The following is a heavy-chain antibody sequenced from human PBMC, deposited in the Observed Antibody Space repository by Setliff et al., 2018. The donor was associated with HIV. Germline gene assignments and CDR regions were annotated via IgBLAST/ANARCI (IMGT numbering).Heavy chain of an antibody. CDR2: MNPDSGNT. CDR1: GYTSTSYD. J-gene: IGHJ6*03. Sequence: ASVKVSCKASGYTSTSYDVNWVRQATGQGLEWMGWMNPDSGNTGSAQNFQGRLTITWNTSISTAYMELGSLGFDDTAVYFCARTRSGGSSVYYYYYMDVWGQGTAVTVSS. CDR3: ARTRSGGSSVYYYYYMDV. D-gene: IGHD2-15*01. V-gene: IGHV1-8*01.